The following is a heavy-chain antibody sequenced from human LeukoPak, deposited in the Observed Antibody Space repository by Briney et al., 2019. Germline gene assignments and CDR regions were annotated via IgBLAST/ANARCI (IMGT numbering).Heavy chain of an antibody. J-gene: IGHJ3*02. Sequence: GGSLRLSCAASGFTFSNYGMNWVRQAPGKGLEWVSYISSSDSTIYYADSVKGRFTISRDNAKNSLYLQMNSLRAEDTAVYYCARVLGYYYDSSGFDAFDIWGQGTMVTVSS. D-gene: IGHD3-22*01. CDR3: ARVLGYYYDSSGFDAFDI. V-gene: IGHV3-48*04. CDR1: GFTFSNYG. CDR2: ISSSDSTI.